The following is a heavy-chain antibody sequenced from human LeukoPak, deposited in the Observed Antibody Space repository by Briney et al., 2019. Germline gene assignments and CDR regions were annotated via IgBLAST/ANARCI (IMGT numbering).Heavy chain of an antibody. J-gene: IGHJ4*02. CDR3: ARDRYYYDSSGGRGLDY. V-gene: IGHV4-4*07. CDR1: GGSISSYY. D-gene: IGHD3-22*01. Sequence: PSETLSLTCTVSGGSISSYYWSWIRQPAGKGLEWIGRIHTNGSTNYNPSLKSRVTMSGDTSKNQFSLKLSSVTAADTAVYYYARDRYYYDSSGGRGLDYWGQGTLVTVSS. CDR2: IHTNGST.